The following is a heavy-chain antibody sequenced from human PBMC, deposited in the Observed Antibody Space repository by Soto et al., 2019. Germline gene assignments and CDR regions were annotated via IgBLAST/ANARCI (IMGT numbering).Heavy chain of an antibody. V-gene: IGHV3-30-3*01. CDR2: ISYDGSNK. Sequence: QVQLVESGGGVVQPGRSLRLSCAASGFTFSSYAMHWVRQAPGKGLEWVAVISYDGSNKYYADSVKGRFTISRDNSKNTLYLQMNSLRAEDTAVYYCARDLDYYDSSGYYLDHWGQGTLVTVSS. J-gene: IGHJ4*02. CDR3: ARDLDYYDSSGYYLDH. D-gene: IGHD3-22*01. CDR1: GFTFSSYA.